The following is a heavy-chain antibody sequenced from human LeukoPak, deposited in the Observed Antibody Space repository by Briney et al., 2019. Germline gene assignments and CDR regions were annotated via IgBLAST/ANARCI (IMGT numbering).Heavy chain of an antibody. J-gene: IGHJ6*03. CDR2: IYPGDSDT. D-gene: IGHD2-2*03. CDR3: ARLESLDIVVVPAAMNYYMDV. V-gene: IGHV5-51*01. Sequence: GESLKISCKGSGYSFTSYWIGWVRQTPGKGLEWMGIIYPGDSDTRYSPSFQGQVTISADKSISTAYLQWSSLKASDTAMYYCARLESLDIVVVPAAMNYYMDVWGKGTTVTVSS. CDR1: GYSFTSYW.